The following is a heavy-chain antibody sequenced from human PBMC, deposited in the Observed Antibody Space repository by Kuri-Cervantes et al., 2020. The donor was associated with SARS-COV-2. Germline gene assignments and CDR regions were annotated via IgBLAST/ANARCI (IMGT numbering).Heavy chain of an antibody. CDR2: ISAYNGNT. J-gene: IGHJ4*02. Sequence: ASVKVSCKASGYTLTSYGISWVRQAPGQGLEWMGWISAYNGNTNYAQKLQGRVTMTTDTSTSTAYMELRSLRSDDTAVYYCAREIQYSGSSLDFDYWGQGTLATVSS. D-gene: IGHD1-26*01. V-gene: IGHV1-18*01. CDR3: AREIQYSGSSLDFDY. CDR1: GYTLTSYG.